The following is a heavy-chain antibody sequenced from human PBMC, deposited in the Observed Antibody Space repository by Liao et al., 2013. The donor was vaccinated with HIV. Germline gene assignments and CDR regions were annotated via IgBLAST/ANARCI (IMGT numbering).Heavy chain of an antibody. CDR2: IYTRGTA. CDR3: ARDRGVVGVASPYDAFDI. J-gene: IGHJ3*02. D-gene: IGHD2-15*01. CDR1: GGSISSSSYY. Sequence: QVQLQESGPGLVKPSETLSLTCTVSGGSISSSSYYWNWIRQPAGKGLEWIGRIYTRGTANYNPSLKSRVTMSVDTSKNQFSLNLRSVTAADTAVYYCARDRGVVGVASPYDAFDIWGQGTMVTVSS. V-gene: IGHV4-61*02.